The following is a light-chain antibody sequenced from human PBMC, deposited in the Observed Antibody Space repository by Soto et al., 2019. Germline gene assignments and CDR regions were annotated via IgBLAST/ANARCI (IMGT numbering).Light chain of an antibody. CDR2: DVS. Sequence: QSVLTQPASVSGSPGQSITISCTGTRSDIGGYNYVSWYQQHPGKAPKLMIYDVSNRPSGVSNRFSGSKSGNTASLTISGLQAEDKADYYCTSYTSSDTLEFGGGTKLTVL. CDR3: TSYTSSDTLE. CDR1: RSDIGGYNY. J-gene: IGLJ3*02. V-gene: IGLV2-14*01.